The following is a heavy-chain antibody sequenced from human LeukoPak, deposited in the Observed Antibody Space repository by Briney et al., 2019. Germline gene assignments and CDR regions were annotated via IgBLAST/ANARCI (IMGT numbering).Heavy chain of an antibody. CDR2: IKQDGREK. CDR3: AKAYYDSSGSHFDY. V-gene: IGHV3-7*05. D-gene: IGHD3-22*01. Sequence: GGSLRLSCAASGFTFSSYWMTWVRQAPGKGLEWVANIKQDGREKYYVDSVKGRFTISRDNAKNSLYLQMNSLRAEDTAVYYCAKAYYDSSGSHFDYWGQGTLVTVSS. J-gene: IGHJ4*02. CDR1: GFTFSSYW.